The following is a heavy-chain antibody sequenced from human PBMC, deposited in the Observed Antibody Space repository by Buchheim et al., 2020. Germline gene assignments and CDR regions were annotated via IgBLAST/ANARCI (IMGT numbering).Heavy chain of an antibody. CDR1: GGSIRSSNW. CDR2: IYHSGST. Sequence: QVQLQESGPGLVKPSGTLSLTCAVSGGSIRSSNWWSWVRQPPGKGLEWIGEIYHSGSTNYNPSLKSRVTISVDKSKNQFSLKLSSVTAADTAVYYGARVYEIVVVVAEKESNYGMDVWGQGTT. D-gene: IGHD2-15*01. CDR3: ARVYEIVVVVAEKESNYGMDV. V-gene: IGHV4-4*02. J-gene: IGHJ6*02.